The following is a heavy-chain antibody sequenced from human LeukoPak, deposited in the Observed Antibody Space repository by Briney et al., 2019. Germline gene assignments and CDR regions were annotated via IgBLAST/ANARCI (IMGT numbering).Heavy chain of an antibody. V-gene: IGHV3-11*01. J-gene: IGHJ4*02. CDR2: ISSSGNTR. CDR3: ARSAVGATLH. Sequence: GGSLRLSCAASGFTFRDYYMSWIRQAPGKGLEWVSHISSSGNTRYYADSVKGRFTISRDNAKNSLYLQMNSLRAEDTAVYYCARSAVGATLHWGQGTLVTVSS. D-gene: IGHD1-26*01. CDR1: GFTFRDYY.